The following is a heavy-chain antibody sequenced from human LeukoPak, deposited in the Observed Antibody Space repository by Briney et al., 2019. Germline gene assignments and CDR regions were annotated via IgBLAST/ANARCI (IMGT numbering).Heavy chain of an antibody. CDR3: AREGRVSGYDFDC. Sequence: GGSLRLSCAASGFTFSSYWMHWVRQAPGKGLVWVSRINSDGSSITYADPVKGRFTISRDNAKNTLYPQMNSLRVEDTAVYYCAREGRVSGYDFDCWGQGTLVTVSS. CDR2: INSDGSSI. V-gene: IGHV3-74*03. J-gene: IGHJ4*02. CDR1: GFTFSSYW. D-gene: IGHD5-12*01.